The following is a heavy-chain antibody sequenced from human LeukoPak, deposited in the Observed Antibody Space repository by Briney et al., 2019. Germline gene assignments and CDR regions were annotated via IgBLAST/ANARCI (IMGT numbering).Heavy chain of an antibody. CDR3: AKAGYGDYPFGYYGMDV. V-gene: IGHV3-23*01. J-gene: IGHJ6*02. CDR2: ISGSGGST. Sequence: GGSLRLSCAASGFTLSSYAMSWVRQAPGKGLEWVSAISGSGGSTYYADSVKGRFTISRDNSKNTLYLQMNSLRAEDTAVYYCAKAGYGDYPFGYYGMDVWGQGTTVTVSS. D-gene: IGHD4-17*01. CDR1: GFTLSSYA.